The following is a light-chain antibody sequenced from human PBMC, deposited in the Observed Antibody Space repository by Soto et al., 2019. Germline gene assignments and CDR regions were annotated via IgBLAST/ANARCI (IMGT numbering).Light chain of an antibody. Sequence: QSVLTQPASVSGSPGQSITISCTGTSSDVGSYNFVSWYQQHPGKAPKLMIYEGSERPSGVSNRFSGSKSGNTASLTISGLQAEDEADYYCCSYAGSSTYVFGGGTQVTVL. CDR3: CSYAGSSTYV. CDR2: EGS. V-gene: IGLV2-23*01. J-gene: IGLJ7*01. CDR1: SSDVGSYNF.